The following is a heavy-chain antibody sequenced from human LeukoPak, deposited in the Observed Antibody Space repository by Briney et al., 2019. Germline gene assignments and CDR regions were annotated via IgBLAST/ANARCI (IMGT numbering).Heavy chain of an antibody. V-gene: IGHV1-2*06. Sequence: GASVKVSCKASGYTLTGYYMHWVRQAPGQGLEWMGRINPNSGGTNYAQKFQGRVTMTRDTSISTAYMELSRLRSDDTAVYYCARSIWGSPSDYWGQGTLVTVSS. D-gene: IGHD7-27*01. CDR3: ARSIWGSPSDY. J-gene: IGHJ4*02. CDR2: INPNSGGT. CDR1: GYTLTGYY.